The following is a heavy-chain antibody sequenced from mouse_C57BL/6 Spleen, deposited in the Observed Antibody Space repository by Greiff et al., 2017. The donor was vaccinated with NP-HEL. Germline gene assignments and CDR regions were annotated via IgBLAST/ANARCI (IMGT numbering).Heavy chain of an antibody. D-gene: IGHD1-1*01. Sequence: VQLQQPGAELVKPGASVKMSCKASGYTFTSYWITWVKQRPGQGLEWIGDLYPGSGSTNYNEKFKSKATLTVDTSSSTAYMQLSSLTSEDSAVYYCARDYGSSLRAMDYWGQGTSVTVSS. V-gene: IGHV1-55*01. CDR3: ARDYGSSLRAMDY. J-gene: IGHJ4*01. CDR2: LYPGSGST. CDR1: GYTFTSYW.